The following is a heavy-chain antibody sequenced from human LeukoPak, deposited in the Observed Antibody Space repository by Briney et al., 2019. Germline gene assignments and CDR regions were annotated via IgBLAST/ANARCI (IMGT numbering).Heavy chain of an antibody. CDR3: ARGPIAAAGTDYFDY. V-gene: IGHV4-4*07. CDR2: ISGSGST. CDR1: GDSISYFY. D-gene: IGHD6-13*01. Sequence: PSETLSLTCSVSGDSISYFYWSWIRQAAGKGLEWIGRISGSGSTDYNASLKSRVTISVDTSKNQFSLKLSSVTAADTAVYYCARGPIAAAGTDYFDYWGQGTLVTVSS. J-gene: IGHJ4*02.